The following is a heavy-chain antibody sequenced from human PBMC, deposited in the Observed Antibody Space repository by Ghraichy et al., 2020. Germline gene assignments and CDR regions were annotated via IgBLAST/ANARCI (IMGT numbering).Heavy chain of an antibody. CDR1: GFTFSSFA. CDR3: AKKGASWFDP. V-gene: IGHV3-23*01. D-gene: IGHD3-16*01. Sequence: GGSLRLSCAASGFTFSSFAMTWVRQAPGKGLEWVSDISVSGGTTYYADSVKGRFTISRDNSKSTLYLQMNSLRAEDTAVYYCAKKGASWFDPWGQGTLVTASS. CDR2: ISVSGGTT. J-gene: IGHJ5*02.